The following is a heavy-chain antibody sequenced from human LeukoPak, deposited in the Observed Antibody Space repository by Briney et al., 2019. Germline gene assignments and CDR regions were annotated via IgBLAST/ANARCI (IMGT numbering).Heavy chain of an antibody. J-gene: IGHJ3*02. D-gene: IGHD1-14*01. CDR3: ARDVLAAGATGTFDI. CDR1: GFTFSSYW. Sequence: GGSLRLSCAASGFTFSSYWMSWVRQAPGKGLEWVANIHKDGGEKYYVDSVKGRFTISRDNAKNSLYLQMNSLRAEDTAVYYCARDVLAAGATGTFDIWGQGTMVTVSS. CDR2: IHKDGGEK. V-gene: IGHV3-7*03.